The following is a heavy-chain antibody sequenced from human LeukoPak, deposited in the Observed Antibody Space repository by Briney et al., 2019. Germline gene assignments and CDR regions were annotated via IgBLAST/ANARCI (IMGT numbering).Heavy chain of an antibody. CDR1: GGSISSYY. V-gene: IGHV4-59*01. CDR3: ARYSSSWYSATFDY. D-gene: IGHD6-13*01. CDR2: IYYSGRT. J-gene: IGHJ4*02. Sequence: PSETLSLTCTVSGGSISSYYWNWIRQPPGKGLEWIGYIYYSGRTSYNPSLKSRVTISVDTSKNQFSLKLSSMTAADTAVYYCARYSSSWYSATFDYWGQGTLVTVSS.